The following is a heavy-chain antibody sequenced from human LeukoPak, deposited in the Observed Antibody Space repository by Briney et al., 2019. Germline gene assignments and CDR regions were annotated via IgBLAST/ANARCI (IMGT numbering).Heavy chain of an antibody. CDR3: ARDGVRDGLYFDC. V-gene: IGHV3-7*01. Sequence: GGSLRLSCAASGFTFSSHWMSWVRQAPGKGLEWVANINQDGSDKYYVDSVKGRFTISRDNAKNSLYLQMNSLRAEDTAVYYCARDGVRDGLYFDCWGQGTLVTVSS. J-gene: IGHJ4*02. CDR1: GFTFSSHW. CDR2: INQDGSDK. D-gene: IGHD5-24*01.